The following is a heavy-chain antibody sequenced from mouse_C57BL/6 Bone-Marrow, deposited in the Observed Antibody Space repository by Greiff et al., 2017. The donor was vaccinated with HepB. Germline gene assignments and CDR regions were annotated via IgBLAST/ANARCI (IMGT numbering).Heavy chain of an antibody. J-gene: IGHJ3*01. Sequence: QVQLKQSGAELVRPGASVTLSCKASGYTFTDYEMHWVKQTPVHGLEWIGAIDPETGGTAYNQKFKGKAILTADKSSSTAYMQLSSLPSEVSAVYYCTLNPRFDYWGQGTLVTVSA. CDR3: TLNPRFDY. CDR2: IDPETGGT. CDR1: GYTFTDYE. V-gene: IGHV1-15*01.